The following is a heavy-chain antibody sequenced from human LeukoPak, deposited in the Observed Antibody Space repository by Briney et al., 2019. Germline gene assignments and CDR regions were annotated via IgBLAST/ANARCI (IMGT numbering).Heavy chain of an antibody. CDR1: GYTFTGYY. CDR2: INPNSGGT. CDR3: ARIYMVRGAVNWFDY. J-gene: IGHJ5*01. D-gene: IGHD3-10*01. Sequence: ASVKVSCKASGYTFTGYYMHWVRQAPGQGLEWMGWINPNSGGTNYAQKFQGRVTMTRDTSISTAYMELSSLRSEDTAVYYCARIYMVRGAVNWFDYWGQGTLVTVSS. V-gene: IGHV1-2*02.